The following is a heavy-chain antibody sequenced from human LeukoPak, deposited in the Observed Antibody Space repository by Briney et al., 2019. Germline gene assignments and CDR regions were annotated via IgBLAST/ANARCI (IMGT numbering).Heavy chain of an antibody. V-gene: IGHV4-30-2*05. CDR3: ARQDYCRGGSCYRFDY. D-gene: IGHD2-15*01. Sequence: SEPLSLTCAVCGGSISTGGNSWSWIRQPPGKGLEWIGYIYHSGSTYYNPSLKSRVTISVDTSKNQFSLKLSSVTGADTAVYYCARQDYCRGGSCYRFDYWGQGTLVTVSS. CDR2: IYHSGST. CDR1: GGSISTGGNS. J-gene: IGHJ4*02.